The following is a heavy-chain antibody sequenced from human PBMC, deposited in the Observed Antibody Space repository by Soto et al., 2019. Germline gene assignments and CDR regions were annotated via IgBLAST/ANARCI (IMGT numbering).Heavy chain of an antibody. D-gene: IGHD3-10*01. CDR3: ARAPHGFDV. CDR1: GFTLSDYW. V-gene: IGHV3-7*03. Sequence: ESGGGLVRPGGSLRLSCAASGFTLSDYWMNWVRQAPGKGLEWVANIKQDGSEQYYEDSVKGRFTISRDNAKNSLYLQLNRLRGEDTAVYYCARAPHGFDVWGQGTTVTVSS. J-gene: IGHJ6*02. CDR2: IKQDGSEQ.